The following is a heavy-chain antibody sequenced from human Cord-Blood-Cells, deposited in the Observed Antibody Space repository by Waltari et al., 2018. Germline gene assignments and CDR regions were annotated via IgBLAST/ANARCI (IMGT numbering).Heavy chain of an antibody. V-gene: IGHV4-30-4*01. CDR1: GGSISSGDYY. CDR3: ARVTGVLDAFDI. J-gene: IGHJ3*02. D-gene: IGHD2-8*02. CDR2: IYYSGST. Sequence: QVQLQESGPGLVKPSQTLSLTCTVSGGSISSGDYYGGGIRQPPGKGLEWIGYIYYSGSTYYNPSLKSRVTISVDTSKNQFSLKLSSVTATDTAVYYCARVTGVLDAFDIWGQGTMVTVSS.